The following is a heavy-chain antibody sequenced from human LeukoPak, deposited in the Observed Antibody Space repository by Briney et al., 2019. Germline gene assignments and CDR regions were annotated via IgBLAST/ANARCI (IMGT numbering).Heavy chain of an antibody. Sequence: SETLSLTCTVSGGSISSSSYYWGWIRQPPGKGLEWIGSIYYSGSTYYNPSLKSRVTISVDTSKNQFSLKLSSVTAADTAVYYCARDLGNGLDYWGQGTLVTVSS. CDR1: GGSISSSSYY. V-gene: IGHV4-39*07. D-gene: IGHD4-23*01. CDR2: IYYSGST. J-gene: IGHJ4*02. CDR3: ARDLGNGLDY.